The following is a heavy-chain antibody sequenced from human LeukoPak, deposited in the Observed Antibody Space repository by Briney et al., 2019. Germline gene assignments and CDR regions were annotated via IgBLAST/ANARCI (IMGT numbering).Heavy chain of an antibody. V-gene: IGHV1-2*02. Sequence: ASVKVSCKASGYTFTGYYMHWVRQAPGQGLEWMGWINPNSGGTNYAQKFQGRVTMTRDTSISTAYMELSRLRSDDTAVYYCARGQVKQQLLPRTGSRDYYYYMDVWGKGTTVTVSS. D-gene: IGHD6-13*01. CDR3: ARGQVKQQLLPRTGSRDYYYYMDV. CDR1: GYTFTGYY. CDR2: INPNSGGT. J-gene: IGHJ6*03.